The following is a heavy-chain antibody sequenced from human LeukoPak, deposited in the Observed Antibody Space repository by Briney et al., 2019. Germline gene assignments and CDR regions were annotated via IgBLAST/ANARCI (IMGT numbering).Heavy chain of an antibody. D-gene: IGHD3-16*01. J-gene: IGHJ3*02. CDR1: GFTFSSHL. CDR3: ARDGGSDAFDI. CDR2: ISSDGTYT. Sequence: PGGSLRLSCAASGFTFSSHLMHWVRQAPGKGLVWVSRISSDGTYTNYADSVRGRFTISRDNAKNTLYLQMNSLRAEDTAVYYCARDGGSDAFDIWGQGTMVTVSS. V-gene: IGHV3-74*01.